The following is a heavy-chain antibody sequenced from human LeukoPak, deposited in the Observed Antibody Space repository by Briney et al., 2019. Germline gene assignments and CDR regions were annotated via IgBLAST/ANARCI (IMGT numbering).Heavy chain of an antibody. CDR1: GDSISSYY. CDR2: IYASGST. V-gene: IGHV4-4*07. Sequence: SETLSLTCTVSGDSISSYYWSWIRQPAGKGLEWIGRIYASGSTNYNPSLKSRVTMSLDTSKDQFSLNLSSVTAADTAVYYCARKALPGNWFDPWGQGTLVTVSS. CDR3: ARKALPGNWFDP. J-gene: IGHJ5*02.